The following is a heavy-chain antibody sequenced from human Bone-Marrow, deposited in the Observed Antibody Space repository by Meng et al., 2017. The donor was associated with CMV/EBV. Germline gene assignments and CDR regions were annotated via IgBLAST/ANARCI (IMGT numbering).Heavy chain of an antibody. CDR1: GYTFTGYY. D-gene: IGHD6-6*01. J-gene: IGHJ4*02. Sequence: ASVKVSCKASGYTFTGYYMHWVRQAPGQGLEWMGWINPNSGGTNYAQKFQGRVTMTRDTSISTAYMELSRLRSDDTAVYYCARARGRGSSSSGRPYYFADWGQGKLVTIAS. CDR2: INPNSGGT. CDR3: ARARGRGSSSSGRPYYFAD. V-gene: IGHV1-2*02.